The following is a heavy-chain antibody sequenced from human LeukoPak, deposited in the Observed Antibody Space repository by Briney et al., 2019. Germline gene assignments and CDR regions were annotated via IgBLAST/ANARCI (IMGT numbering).Heavy chain of an antibody. CDR1: GGSISSGSYY. J-gene: IGHJ4*02. D-gene: IGHD3-22*01. V-gene: IGHV4-61*02. CDR2: IYTSGST. CDR3: ARGTTYNQYYYDSSAYYSFDY. Sequence: ASETLSLTCTVSGGSISSGSYYWSWIRQPAGKGLEWIGRIYTSGSTNYNPSLKSRVTISVDTSKNQFSLKLSSVTAADTAVYYCARGTTYNQYYYDSSAYYSFDYWGQGTLVTVSS.